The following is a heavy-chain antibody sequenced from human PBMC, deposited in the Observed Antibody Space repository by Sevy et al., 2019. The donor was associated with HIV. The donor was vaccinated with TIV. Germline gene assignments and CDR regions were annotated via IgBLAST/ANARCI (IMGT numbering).Heavy chain of an antibody. J-gene: IGHJ3*02. V-gene: IGHV3-23*01. CDR2: IYGSSGGT. CDR3: AGGRYDSSGSFDAFDI. D-gene: IGHD3-22*01. Sequence: GGSLRLSCKPSGFTFISYAMSWVRRAPGKGLEWVSTIYGSSGGTYYADSVKGRFTISRDNSKNTLYLQMNSLRTEDTAVYYCAGGRYDSSGSFDAFDIWGQGTMVTVSS. CDR1: GFTFISYA.